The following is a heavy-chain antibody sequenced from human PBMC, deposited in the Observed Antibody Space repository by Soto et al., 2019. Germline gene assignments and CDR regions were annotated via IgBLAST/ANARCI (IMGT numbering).Heavy chain of an antibody. J-gene: IGHJ2*01. CDR1: GYSISSGSY. V-gene: IGHV4-38-2*01. Sequence: ETLSLTCAVSGYSISSGSYWGWIRQPPGQRLEWLGSMYYSGHTYYNPSLKSRVTIPIDTSKNQFSLQLNSVTAADTAVYYCARGSHYFDSSGYSPYWYFDLWGRGTLVTVSS. CDR3: ARGSHYFDSSGYSPYWYFDL. CDR2: MYYSGHT. D-gene: IGHD3-22*01.